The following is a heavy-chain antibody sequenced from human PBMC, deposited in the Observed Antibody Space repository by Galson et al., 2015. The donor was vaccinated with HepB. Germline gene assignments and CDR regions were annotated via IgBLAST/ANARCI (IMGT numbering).Heavy chain of an antibody. CDR1: GFTLDDYA. CDR3: AKCRGARAYLNADAFDI. V-gene: IGHV3-9*01. CDR2: ISWNSGYI. J-gene: IGHJ3*02. D-gene: IGHD2-15*01. Sequence: SLRLSCAASGFTLDDYAMHWVRQVPGKGLEWVSGISWNSGYIGYADSVKGRFTISRDNAKNSLDLQMNSLRPEDTAWYYCAKCRGARAYLNADAFDIWGQGTMVTVSS.